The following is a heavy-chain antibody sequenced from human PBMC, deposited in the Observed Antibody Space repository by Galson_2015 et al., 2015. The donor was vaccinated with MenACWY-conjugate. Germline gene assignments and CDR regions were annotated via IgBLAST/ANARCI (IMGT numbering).Heavy chain of an antibody. D-gene: IGHD1-26*01. CDR1: GFTFRNAW. CDR2: IKSNIDGGTS. J-gene: IGHJ6*02. V-gene: IGHV3-15*01. CDR3: ASTTISGSYGGGRGMDV. Sequence: LRLSCAASGFTFRNAWLSWVRQAPGTGLEWVGRIKSNIDGGTSDYAAPVKGRFTISRDDSKDTLYLQMDSLKTEDIAVYYCASTTISGSYGGGRGMDVWAKGPRSPSP.